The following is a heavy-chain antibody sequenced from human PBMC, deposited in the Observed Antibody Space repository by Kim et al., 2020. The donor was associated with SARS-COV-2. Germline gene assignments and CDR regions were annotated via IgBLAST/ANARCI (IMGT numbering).Heavy chain of an antibody. CDR1: GFTFSSYA. V-gene: IGHV3-30*04. Sequence: GSLRLSCAASGFTFSSYAMHWVRQAPGKGLEWVAVISYDGSNKYYADSVKGRFTISRDNSKNTLYLQINSLRAEDTAVYYCARDRSGSYTYFDYWGQGTLVTVSS. CDR3: ARDRSGSYTYFDY. D-gene: IGHD1-26*01. CDR2: ISYDGSNK. J-gene: IGHJ4*02.